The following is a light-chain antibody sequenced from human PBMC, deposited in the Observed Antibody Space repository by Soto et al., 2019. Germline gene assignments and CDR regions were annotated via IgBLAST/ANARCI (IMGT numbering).Light chain of an antibody. V-gene: IGKV2D-30*01. CDR2: NVS. J-gene: IGKJ2*01. Sequence: DVVMTQSPLSLPVTLGQPASISCRSSQSLVYNDGNTYLNWLQQRPGQSPRRLIYNVSNWDSGVPDRFSGSGSGTFFTLKISRVVAEDVGVYYSIRPPYTFGQGTKLEIE. CDR1: QSLVYNDGNTY. CDR3: IRPPYT.